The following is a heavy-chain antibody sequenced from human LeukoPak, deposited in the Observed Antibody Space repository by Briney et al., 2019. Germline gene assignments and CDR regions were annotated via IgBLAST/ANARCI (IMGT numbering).Heavy chain of an antibody. CDR1: GFTFTSYG. CDR2: ISAYNGNT. D-gene: IGHD5-18*01. CDR3: ARDSGYSYGYTLFDY. J-gene: IGHJ4*02. Sequence: ASVKVSCKASGFTFTSYGISWVRQAPGQGLEWMGWISAYNGNTNYAQKLQGRVTMTTDTSTSTAYMELRSLRSDDTAVYYCARDSGYSYGYTLFDYWGQGTLVTVSS. V-gene: IGHV1-18*01.